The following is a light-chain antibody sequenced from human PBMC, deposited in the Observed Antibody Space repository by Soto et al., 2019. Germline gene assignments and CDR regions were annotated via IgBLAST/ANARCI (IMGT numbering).Light chain of an antibody. Sequence: QSVLTQPASVSGSPGQSITISCTGTSRDVGGYKYVSWYQQHPGKAPKLMIYEVSYRPSGVSNRFSGSKSGNTASLTISGLQAEVEADYYCSSYTSSSPCVFGTGTKVTVL. V-gene: IGLV2-14*01. CDR1: SRDVGGYKY. CDR2: EVS. CDR3: SSYTSSSPCV. J-gene: IGLJ1*01.